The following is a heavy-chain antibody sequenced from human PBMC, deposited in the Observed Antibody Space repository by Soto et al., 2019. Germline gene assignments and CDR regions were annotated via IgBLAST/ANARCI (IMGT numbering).Heavy chain of an antibody. Sequence: QVQLQESGPGLVKPSETLSLTCTVSGGSVSSYYWGWIRQPPGKGLEWIGQIYYGEGTSYNPSLKSRVTISLDTFENQFSLKLRSVTAADTAVYYCARRGTQIWGFDDWGQGALVTVTS. CDR1: GGSVSSYY. D-gene: IGHD1-1*01. J-gene: IGHJ4*02. CDR2: IYYGEGT. CDR3: ARRGTQIWGFDD. V-gene: IGHV4-59*08.